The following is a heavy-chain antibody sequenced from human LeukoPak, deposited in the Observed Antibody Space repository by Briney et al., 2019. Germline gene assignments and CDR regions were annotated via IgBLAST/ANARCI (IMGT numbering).Heavy chain of an antibody. CDR2: INWNGGST. D-gene: IGHD3-16*02. CDR3: ARDRSDYVWGTYRPPDY. V-gene: IGHV3-20*04. Sequence: GGSLSLSCAASGFTFDDYGMCWVRQAPGKGLEWVSGINWNGGSTGYADSVKGRFTISRDNAKNSLYLQMNSLRAEDTAVYYCARDRSDYVWGTYRPPDYWGQGTLVTVSS. J-gene: IGHJ4*02. CDR1: GFTFDDYG.